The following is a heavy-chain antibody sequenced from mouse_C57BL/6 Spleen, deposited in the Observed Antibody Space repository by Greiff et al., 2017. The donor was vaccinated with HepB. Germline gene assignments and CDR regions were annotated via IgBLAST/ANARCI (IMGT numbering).Heavy chain of an antibody. J-gene: IGHJ2*01. CDR3: ARYGRRGYFDY. CDR2: IDPSDSET. V-gene: IGHV1-52*01. CDR1: GYTFTSYW. D-gene: IGHD1-1*01. Sequence: QVQLQQSGAELVRPGSSVKLSCKASGYTFTSYWMHWVKQRPIQGLEWIGNIDPSDSETHYNQKFKDKATLTVDKSSSTAYMQLSSLTSEDSAVYYCARYGRRGYFDYWGQGTTLTVSS.